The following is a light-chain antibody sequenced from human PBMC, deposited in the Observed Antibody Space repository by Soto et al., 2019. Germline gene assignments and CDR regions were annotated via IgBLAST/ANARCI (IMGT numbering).Light chain of an antibody. CDR2: DVS. V-gene: IGLV2-14*03. Sequence: QSALTQPASVSGSPGQSMTISCTGTSSDVGGYNYVSWYQQHPGKAPKLMIYDVSYRPSGVSNRFSGSKSGNTASLTISGLQADDEADYYCSSYTMTSTLGVFGGGTKLTVL. J-gene: IGLJ3*02. CDR3: SSYTMTSTLGV. CDR1: SSDVGGYNY.